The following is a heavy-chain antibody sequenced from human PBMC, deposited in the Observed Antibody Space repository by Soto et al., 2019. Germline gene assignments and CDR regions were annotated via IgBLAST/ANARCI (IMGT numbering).Heavy chain of an antibody. Sequence: GASVKVSCKASGYTFTSYAMHWVRQAPGQRLEWMGWINAGNGNTKYSQKFQGRVTITRDTSTSTAYMELRSLRSDDKTVYYCARDSPPRITKIVVTTLYGMDVWGQGTTVTVSS. V-gene: IGHV1-3*01. D-gene: IGHD3-22*01. J-gene: IGHJ6*02. CDR1: GYTFTSYA. CDR2: INAGNGNT. CDR3: ARDSPPRITKIVVTTLYGMDV.